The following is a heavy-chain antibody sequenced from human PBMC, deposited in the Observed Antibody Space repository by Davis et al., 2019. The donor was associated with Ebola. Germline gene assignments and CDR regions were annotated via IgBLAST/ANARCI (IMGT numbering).Heavy chain of an antibody. CDR1: GASISSYY. V-gene: IGHV4-59*01. CDR2: IYYSGIT. J-gene: IGHJ4*02. CDR3: ARGKRSIDY. Sequence: MPSETLSLTCTLSGASISSYYWSWIRQPPGKGLGWFGYIYYSGITNYNPSLKSRVTISVDTSKNQYSLKLSSVTAADTAVYYSARGKRSIDYWGQGTLVTVSS.